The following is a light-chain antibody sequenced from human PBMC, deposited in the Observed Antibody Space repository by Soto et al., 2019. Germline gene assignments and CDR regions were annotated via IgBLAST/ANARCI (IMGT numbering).Light chain of an antibody. CDR3: QSYDSSLSGWV. V-gene: IGLV1-40*01. CDR2: GNS. CDR1: SSNIGAGYD. Sequence: QSVLTQPPSVSGAPGQRGTISCTGGSSNIGAGYDVHWYQQLPGTAPKLLIYGNSNRPSGVPDRFSGSKSGTSASLAITGLQAEDEADYYCQSYDSSLSGWVFGGGTKVTVL. J-gene: IGLJ2*01.